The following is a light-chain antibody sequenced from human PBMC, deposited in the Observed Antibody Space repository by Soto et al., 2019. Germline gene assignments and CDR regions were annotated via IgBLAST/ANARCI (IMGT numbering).Light chain of an antibody. CDR2: DVS. J-gene: IGLJ1*01. CDR3: SSYTTSRPYV. CDR1: TSDVGGYNY. V-gene: IGLV2-14*01. Sequence: QSALTQPASVSGSPGQSITISCTGTTSDVGGYNYVSWFQQHPGKAPKLMIYDVSNRPSGVSNRISGSKSGNTASLTISGLQAEDEADYYCSSYTTSRPYVFGTGTKLTVL.